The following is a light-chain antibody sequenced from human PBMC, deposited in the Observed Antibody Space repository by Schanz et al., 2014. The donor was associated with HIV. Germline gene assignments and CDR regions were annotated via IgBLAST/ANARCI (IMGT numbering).Light chain of an antibody. CDR2: DNY. CDR1: SSNIGNNY. V-gene: IGLV1-51*01. Sequence: QSVLTQPPSVSAAPGQKVTISCSGSSSNIGNNYVSCYQQFPGTAPKLLIYDNYQRPSGVPDRFSGSKSGTSATLGITGLQTGDEADYYCGTWDSSLSAALFRAGTKLTVL. CDR3: GTWDSSLSAAL. J-gene: IGLJ3*02.